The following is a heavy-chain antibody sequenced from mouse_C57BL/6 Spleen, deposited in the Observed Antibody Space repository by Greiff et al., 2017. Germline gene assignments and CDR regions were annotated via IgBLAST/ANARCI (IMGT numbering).Heavy chain of an antibody. CDR2: ISSGSSTI. Sequence: EVMLVESGGGLVKPGGSLKLSCAASGFTFSDYGMHWVRQAPEKGLEWVAYISSGSSTIYYADTVKGRFTISRDNAKNTLFLQMTSLRSEDTAMYYCARHEDDYYAMDYWGQGTSVTVSS. CDR1: GFTFSDYG. CDR3: ARHEDDYYAMDY. V-gene: IGHV5-17*01. J-gene: IGHJ4*01.